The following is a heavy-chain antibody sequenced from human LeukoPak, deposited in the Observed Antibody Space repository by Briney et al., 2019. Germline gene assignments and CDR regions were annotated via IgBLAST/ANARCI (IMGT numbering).Heavy chain of an antibody. Sequence: SLRLSCAASGFTFDDYGMHWVRQAPGKGLEGVSGISWNSGSIGYADSVKGRFTISRDNAKNSLYLQMDSLRVEDMALYYCAKDLSGTYVGDAFDIWGQGTMVTVSS. CDR3: AKDLSGTYVGDAFDI. CDR2: ISWNSGSI. D-gene: IGHD6-13*01. CDR1: GFTFDDYG. V-gene: IGHV3-9*03. J-gene: IGHJ3*02.